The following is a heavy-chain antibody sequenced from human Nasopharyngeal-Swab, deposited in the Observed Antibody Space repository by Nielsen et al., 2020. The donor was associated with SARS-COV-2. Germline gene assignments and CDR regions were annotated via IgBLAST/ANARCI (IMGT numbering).Heavy chain of an antibody. Sequence: GPTLEKPTQTVTRTCTISGYSLSTSGVGVGWSRQPPGKALEWLALIYWDDDKRYSPSLKSRLTITKDTSKNQVVLTMTNMDPVDTATYYCARQGDYDILTGYGYWGQGTLVTVSS. CDR1: GYSLSTSGVG. V-gene: IGHV2-5*02. J-gene: IGHJ4*02. CDR3: ARQGDYDILTGYGY. D-gene: IGHD3-9*01. CDR2: IYWDDDK.